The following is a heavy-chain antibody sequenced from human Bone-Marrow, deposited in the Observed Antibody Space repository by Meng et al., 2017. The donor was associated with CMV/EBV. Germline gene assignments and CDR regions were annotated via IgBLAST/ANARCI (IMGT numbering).Heavy chain of an antibody. D-gene: IGHD3-3*01. Sequence: SETLSLTCTVSGGSISSYYWSWIRQPPGKGLEWIGYIYYSGSTNYNSSLKSRVTISVDTSKNQFSLKLSSVTAADTAVYYCAREGLWSGWTREYGMDVWGQGTTVTVSS. CDR3: AREGLWSGWTREYGMDV. CDR2: IYYSGST. CDR1: GGSISSYY. V-gene: IGHV4-59*01. J-gene: IGHJ6*02.